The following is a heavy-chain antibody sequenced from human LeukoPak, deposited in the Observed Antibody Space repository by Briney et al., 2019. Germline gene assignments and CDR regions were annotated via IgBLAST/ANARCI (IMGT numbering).Heavy chain of an antibody. J-gene: IGHJ3*01. Sequence: SETLSLTCAVYGGSFSGYYWSWIRQPPGKGLEWIGEINHSGSTNYNPSLKSRVTISVDTSKNHFSLKLNSVTAADTAVYYCAKPSNYYGSATDAFDFWGQGTMVTVSS. CDR2: INHSGST. V-gene: IGHV4-34*01. CDR1: GGSFSGYY. CDR3: AKPSNYYGSATDAFDF. D-gene: IGHD3-10*01.